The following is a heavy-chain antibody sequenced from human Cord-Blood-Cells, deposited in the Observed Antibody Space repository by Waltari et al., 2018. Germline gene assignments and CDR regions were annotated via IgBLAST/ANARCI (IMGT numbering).Heavy chain of an antibody. CDR1: GGSFSGYY. Sequence: QVQLQQWGAGLLKPSETLSLTCAVYGGSFSGYYWSWIRQPPGKGLEWIGEINHSGSTNDNPSLKSRVTISVDTSKNQFSLKLSSVTAADTAVYYCGIVGATTAFDIWGQGTMVTVSS. CDR2: INHSGST. J-gene: IGHJ3*02. CDR3: GIVGATTAFDI. D-gene: IGHD1-26*01. V-gene: IGHV4-34*01.